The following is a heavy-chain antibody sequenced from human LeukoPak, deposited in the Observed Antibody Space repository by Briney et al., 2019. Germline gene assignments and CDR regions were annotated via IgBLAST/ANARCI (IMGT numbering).Heavy chain of an antibody. CDR3: ARDYDYYGSGSYYSVHYFDY. J-gene: IGHJ4*02. D-gene: IGHD3-10*01. V-gene: IGHV3-11*01. CDR2: ISSSGSTI. Sequence: RSGGSLRLSCAASGFTFSDYYMSWIRQAPGKGLEWVSYISSSGSTIYYADSVKGRFTISRDNAKNSLYLQMNSLRAEDTALYYCARDYDYYGSGSYYSVHYFDYWGQGTLVTVSS. CDR1: GFTFSDYY.